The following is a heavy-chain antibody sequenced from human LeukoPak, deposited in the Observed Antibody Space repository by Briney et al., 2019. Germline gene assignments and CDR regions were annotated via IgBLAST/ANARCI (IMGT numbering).Heavy chain of an antibody. CDR3: ARGVSPDY. Sequence: SETLSLTCTVSGGSISSYYWSWLRQPPGKGLEWIGEINHGGSSNYNPSLKSRFTISVDTSKNQFSLKLSSGTAADTAVYYCARGVSPDYGGQGTLVTVSS. CDR2: INHGGSS. J-gene: IGHJ4*02. CDR1: GGSISSYY. V-gene: IGHV4-34*01.